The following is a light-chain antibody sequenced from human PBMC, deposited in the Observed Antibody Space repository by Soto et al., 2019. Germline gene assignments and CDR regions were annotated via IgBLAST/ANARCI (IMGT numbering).Light chain of an antibody. CDR2: KAS. J-gene: IGKJ2*01. Sequence: DIQMTQSPSTLSASVGDRVTITCRASQSISIWLAWYQQKPGKAPKLLIFKASSLETGVPSRFSGSGSGTEFTLTISSLQPEDFATYYCQQYNNDPYTFGQGTKLEIK. V-gene: IGKV1-5*03. CDR1: QSISIW. CDR3: QQYNNDPYT.